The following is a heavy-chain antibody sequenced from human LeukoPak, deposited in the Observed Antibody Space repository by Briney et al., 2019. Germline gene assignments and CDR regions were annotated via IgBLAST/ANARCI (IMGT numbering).Heavy chain of an antibody. CDR1: GGSFSGYY. CDR2: INHSGST. V-gene: IGHV4-34*01. D-gene: IGHD6-6*01. J-gene: IGHJ4*02. CDR3: VRALVAAREARGFDY. Sequence: PSETLSLTCAVYGGSFSGYYWSWIRQPPWKRLEWIGEINHSGSTNYNPSLKSRVTISVDTSKNQFSLKLSSVTAADTAVYYCVRALVAAREARGFDYWGQGTLVTVSS.